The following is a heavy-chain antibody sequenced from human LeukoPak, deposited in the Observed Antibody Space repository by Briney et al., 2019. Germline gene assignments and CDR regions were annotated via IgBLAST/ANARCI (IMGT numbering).Heavy chain of an antibody. D-gene: IGHD2-2*01. J-gene: IGHJ3*02. CDR2: INHSGST. CDR3: ARVVAVLDAFDT. V-gene: IGHV4-34*01. Sequence: SETLSLTCAVYGGSFSGYYWSWLRQPPGKGLEWIGEINHSGSTNYNPSLKSRVTISVDTSKNQFSLKLSSVTAADTAVYYCARVVAVLDAFDTWGQGTMVTVSS. CDR1: GGSFSGYY.